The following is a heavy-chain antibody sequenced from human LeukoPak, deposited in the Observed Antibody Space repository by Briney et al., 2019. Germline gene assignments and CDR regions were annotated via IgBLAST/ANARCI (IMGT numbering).Heavy chain of an antibody. CDR1: GFTFSSYA. Sequence: GGSLRLSCAASGFTFSSYAMSWVRQAPGKGLEWVSVIYSGGSRYYAGSVKGRFTISRDNSKNTLYLQMNSLRAEDTAVYYCAGLPAYYYDTSGFYFDYWGQGTLVTVSS. CDR2: IYSGGSR. CDR3: AGLPAYYYDTSGFYFDY. V-gene: IGHV3-66*04. J-gene: IGHJ4*02. D-gene: IGHD3-22*01.